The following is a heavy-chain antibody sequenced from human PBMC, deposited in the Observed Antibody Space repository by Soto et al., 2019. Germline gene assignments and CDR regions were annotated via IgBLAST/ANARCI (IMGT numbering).Heavy chain of an antibody. D-gene: IGHD3-10*01. CDR1: GITFSDCY. CDR3: ARVRFGQWGYAMDV. Sequence: QVQLVESGGGLVKPGGSLRLSCAASGITFSDCYMNWIRQAPGTGLEWVSYMSSSGDSINYAGSVRGRFTVSRDNAKNSLYLQMNSLRAEDTAMYYCARVRFGQWGYAMDVWGQGTTVTVSS. CDR2: MSSSGDSI. J-gene: IGHJ6*02. V-gene: IGHV3-11*01.